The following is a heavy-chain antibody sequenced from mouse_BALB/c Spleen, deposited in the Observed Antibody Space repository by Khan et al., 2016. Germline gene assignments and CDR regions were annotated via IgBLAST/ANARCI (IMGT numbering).Heavy chain of an antibody. CDR1: GYTFTNYG. J-gene: IGHJ4*01. V-gene: IGHV9-3*02. D-gene: IGHD2-13*01. CDR2: INSNTGEP. Sequence: QIQLVQSGPELKKPGEPVKISCKASGYTFTNYGMNWVKQAPGKGLKWMGWINSNTGEPTYAEEFKGRFAFSLETSASTAYLQINNLKNEDTATXCCARTGDCAYYAMDYWGQRTSVTVSS. CDR3: ARTGDCAYYAMDY.